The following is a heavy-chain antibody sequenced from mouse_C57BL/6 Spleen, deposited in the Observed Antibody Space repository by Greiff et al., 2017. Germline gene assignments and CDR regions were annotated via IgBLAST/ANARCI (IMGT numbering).Heavy chain of an antibody. J-gene: IGHJ4*01. Sequence: QVQLQQPGTELVKPGASVKLSCKASGYTFTSYWMHWVKQRPGQGLEWIGNINPSNGGTNYNEKFKSKATLTLDKSSSTAYMQLSSLTSEDSAVYYCARSGTYYGSSYGDAMDYWGQGTSVTVSS. CDR3: ARSGTYYGSSYGDAMDY. D-gene: IGHD1-1*01. V-gene: IGHV1-53*01. CDR1: GYTFTSYW. CDR2: INPSNGGT.